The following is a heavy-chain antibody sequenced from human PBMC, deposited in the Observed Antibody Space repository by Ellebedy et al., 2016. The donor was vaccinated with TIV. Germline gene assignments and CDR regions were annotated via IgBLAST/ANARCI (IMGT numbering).Heavy chain of an antibody. Sequence: GESLKISCAASGFTFSSYAMSWVRQAPGKGLEWVSAISGGGISTYYADSVKGRFTISRDNSKNTLHLQMNSLRAEDTAVYYCASSDTAMVYYYFDYWGQGTLVTVSS. D-gene: IGHD5-18*01. CDR2: ISGGGIST. CDR1: GFTFSSYA. V-gene: IGHV3-23*01. J-gene: IGHJ4*02. CDR3: ASSDTAMVYYYFDY.